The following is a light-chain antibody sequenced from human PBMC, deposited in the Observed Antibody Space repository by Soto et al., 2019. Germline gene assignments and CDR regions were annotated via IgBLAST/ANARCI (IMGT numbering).Light chain of an antibody. CDR2: EVS. V-gene: IGLV2-23*02. CDR3: CSYATPRL. Sequence: QSVLTQPASVSGSPGQSITISCTGTSSDFGSYDLVSWYQQHPDKAPKLLLFEVSKRPSGVSIRFSGSKSGNTASLTISGLQPEDEADYYCCSYATPRLFGGGTKLTVL. CDR1: SSDFGSYDL. J-gene: IGLJ2*01.